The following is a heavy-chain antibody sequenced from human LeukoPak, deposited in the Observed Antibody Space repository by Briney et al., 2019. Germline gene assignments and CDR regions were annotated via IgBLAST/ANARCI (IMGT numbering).Heavy chain of an antibody. D-gene: IGHD2-21*02. CDR1: GYTFTSYY. CDR2: INPSGGST. CDR3: ARDMVCDCGGDCYASYYYYGMDV. J-gene: IGHJ6*02. V-gene: IGHV1-46*01. Sequence: ASVKVSCKASGYTFTSYYMHWVRQAPGQGLEWMGIINPSGGSTRYAQKFQGRVTMTRDTSTSTVYMELSSLRSEDTAVYYCARDMVCDCGGDCYASYYYYGMDVWGQGTTVTVSS.